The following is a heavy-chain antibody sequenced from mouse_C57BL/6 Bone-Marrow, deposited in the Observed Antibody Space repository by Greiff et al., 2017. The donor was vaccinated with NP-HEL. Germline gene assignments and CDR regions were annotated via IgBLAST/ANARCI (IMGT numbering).Heavy chain of an antibody. CDR1: GYTFTSYW. CDR2: IYPSDSET. D-gene: IGHD1-1*01. V-gene: IGHV1-61*01. CDR3: ARFGNYYGSRYFDV. J-gene: IGHJ1*03. Sequence: QVQLQQPGAELVRPGSSVKLSCKASGYTFTSYWMDWVKQRPGQGLEWIGNIYPSDSETHYNQKFKDKATLTVDKSSSTAYMQLSSLTSEDSAVYYCARFGNYYGSRYFDVWGTGTTVTVSS.